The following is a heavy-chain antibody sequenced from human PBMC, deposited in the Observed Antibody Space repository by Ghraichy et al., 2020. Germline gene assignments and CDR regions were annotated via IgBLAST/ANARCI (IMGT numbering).Heavy chain of an antibody. CDR3: ARGGAPGGYNVY. CDR2: IKQDGSEK. J-gene: IGHJ4*02. D-gene: IGHD2-8*02. CDR1: GFTFSSYW. Sequence: GGSLRLSCAASGFTFSSYWMTWVRQAPGKGLEWVANIKQDGSEKYYVDSVKGRFTISRDNAQNSLYLQMNSLRAEDTAVYYCARGGAPGGYNVYWGQGTLVTVAS. V-gene: IGHV3-7*01.